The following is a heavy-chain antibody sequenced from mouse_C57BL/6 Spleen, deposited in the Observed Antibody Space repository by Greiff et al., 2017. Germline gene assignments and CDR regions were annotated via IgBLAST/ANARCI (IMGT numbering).Heavy chain of an antibody. CDR1: GYAFTNYL. CDR2: INPGSGGT. Sequence: VQLQQSGAELVRPGTSVKVSCKASGYAFTNYLIEWVKQRPGQGLEWIGVINPGSGGTNYNEQFKGKATLTADKSSSTAYMQLSSLTSEDSAVYFCARGAIYYYGSSSHYYAMDYWGQGTSVTVSS. D-gene: IGHD1-1*01. CDR3: ARGAIYYYGSSSHYYAMDY. V-gene: IGHV1-54*01. J-gene: IGHJ4*01.